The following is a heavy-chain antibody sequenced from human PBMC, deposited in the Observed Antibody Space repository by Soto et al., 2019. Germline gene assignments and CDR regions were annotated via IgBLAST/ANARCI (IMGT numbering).Heavy chain of an antibody. CDR2: ISSSGSTI. V-gene: IGHV3-48*03. D-gene: IGHD3-16*01. CDR3: ARDSPLGWFDP. J-gene: IGHJ5*02. Sequence: GGSLRLSCAASGFTFSSYEMNWVRQAPGKGLEWVSYISSSGSTIYYADSVKGRFTISRDNAKNSLYLQMNSLRAEGTAVYYCARDSPLGWFDPWGQGTLVTVSS. CDR1: GFTFSSYE.